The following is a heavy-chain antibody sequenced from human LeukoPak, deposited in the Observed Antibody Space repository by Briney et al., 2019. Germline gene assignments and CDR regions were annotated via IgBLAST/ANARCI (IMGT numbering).Heavy chain of an antibody. CDR2: IYNSRST. J-gene: IGHJ3*01. CDR1: GGSTSSYY. Sequence: SETLSLTGTVSGGSTSSYYWTWIRQPPGERLEWIGYIYNSRSTNYNPALNSRVTISADASKNQFSLKLNSVTAADTAVYYCARRNVLTEGEAFDVWGQGTMVTVSS. V-gene: IGHV4-59*08. D-gene: IGHD3-9*01. CDR3: ARRNVLTEGEAFDV.